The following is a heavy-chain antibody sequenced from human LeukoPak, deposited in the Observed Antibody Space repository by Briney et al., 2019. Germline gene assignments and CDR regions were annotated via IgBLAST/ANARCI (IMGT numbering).Heavy chain of an antibody. CDR3: ARLQFAGDAFDI. CDR1: GGSFSGYY. D-gene: IGHD4-11*01. V-gene: IGHV4-34*01. J-gene: IGHJ3*02. CDR2: INHSGST. Sequence: SETLSLTCAVYGGSFSGYYWSWIRQPPGKGLEWIGEINHSGSTSYNPSFKSRVTISVDTSKNQFSLKLSSVTAADTAVYYCARLQFAGDAFDIWGQGTMVTVSS.